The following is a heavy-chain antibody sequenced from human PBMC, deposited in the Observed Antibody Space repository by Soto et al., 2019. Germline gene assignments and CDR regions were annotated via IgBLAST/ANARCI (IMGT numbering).Heavy chain of an antibody. Sequence: SLRLSCAASGFTVGSNYMSWVRQAPGKGLEWVSVIYSGGSTYYADSVKGRFTTSRDNSKNTLYLQMNSLRAEDTAVYYCARDPPLYVWGSLSHAFDIWGQGTMVTVSS. CDR3: ARDPPLYVWGSLSHAFDI. CDR2: IYSGGST. CDR1: GFTVGSNY. V-gene: IGHV3-66*01. D-gene: IGHD3-16*01. J-gene: IGHJ3*02.